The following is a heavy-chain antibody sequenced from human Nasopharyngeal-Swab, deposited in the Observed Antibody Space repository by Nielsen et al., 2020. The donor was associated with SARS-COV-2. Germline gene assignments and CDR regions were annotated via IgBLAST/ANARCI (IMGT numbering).Heavy chain of an antibody. V-gene: IGHV4-39*01. CDR1: GGSISSSSYY. D-gene: IGHD2-2*01. J-gene: IGHJ1*01. CDR3: ARREGPAAIEYFQH. CDR2: IYYSGST. Sequence: SETLSLTCTVSGGSISSSSYYWGWIRQPPGKGLEWIGSIYYSGSTYYNPSLKSRVTISVDTSKNQFSLKRSSVTAADTAMYYCARREGPAAIEYFQHWGQGTLVTVSS.